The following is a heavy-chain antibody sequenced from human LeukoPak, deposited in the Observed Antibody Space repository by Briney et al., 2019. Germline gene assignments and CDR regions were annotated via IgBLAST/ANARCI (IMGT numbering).Heavy chain of an antibody. CDR2: INPSGGRT. CDR3: ARGGGWGFDP. Sequence: GASVKVSCKASGYISTSYYMHWVRQAPGQGLEWMGIINPSGGRTSYAQKFQGRVNMTRDTSTSTVYMELSSLRSEDTAVYYCARGGGWGFDPWGQGTLVTVSS. D-gene: IGHD6-19*01. J-gene: IGHJ5*02. CDR1: GYISTSYY. V-gene: IGHV1-46*01.